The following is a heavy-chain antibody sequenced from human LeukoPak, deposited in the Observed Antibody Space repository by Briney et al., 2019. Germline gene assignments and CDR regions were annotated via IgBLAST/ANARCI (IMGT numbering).Heavy chain of an antibody. CDR2: ISSSGSTI. CDR1: GFTFSSYE. CDR3: ARDPYGDYGDCFDY. J-gene: IGHJ4*02. V-gene: IGHV3-48*03. D-gene: IGHD4-17*01. Sequence: GGSLRLSCAASGFTFSSYEMNWVRQAPGKGLEWVSYISSSGSTIYYADSVKGRFTISRDNSKNTLHLQMNSLRAEDTAVYYCARDPYGDYGDCFDYWGQGILVTISS.